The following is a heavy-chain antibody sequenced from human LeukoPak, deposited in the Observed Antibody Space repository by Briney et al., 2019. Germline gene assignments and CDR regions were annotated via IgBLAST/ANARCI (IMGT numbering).Heavy chain of an antibody. J-gene: IGHJ5*02. CDR3: ARDGFRRDGYNVNWFDP. CDR2: ISSSGSTI. V-gene: IGHV3-48*03. Sequence: GGSLRLSCAASGSTFSSYEIHWVRQAPGKGLEWLSYISSSGSTIKYADSVKGRFTISRGNAKNSLYLQMNSLRAEDTAVYYCARDGFRRDGYNVNWFDPWGQGTLVTVSS. CDR1: GSTFSSYE. D-gene: IGHD5-24*01.